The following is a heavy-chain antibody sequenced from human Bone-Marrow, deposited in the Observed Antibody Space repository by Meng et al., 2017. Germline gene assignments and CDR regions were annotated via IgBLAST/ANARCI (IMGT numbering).Heavy chain of an antibody. D-gene: IGHD6-13*01. CDR1: GDSISRSNC. V-gene: IGHV4-4*02. Sequence: QVELQESGPGLVKPSGTLSLTCAVSGDSISRSNCGSWGRQPPGKGLEWIGEIYHSGNTNYNASLKSRVTLSIDKSKNQFSLKLSSVTAADTAVYYCARKAVAGNFDYWGQGILVVASS. J-gene: IGHJ4*02. CDR2: IYHSGNT. CDR3: ARKAVAGNFDY.